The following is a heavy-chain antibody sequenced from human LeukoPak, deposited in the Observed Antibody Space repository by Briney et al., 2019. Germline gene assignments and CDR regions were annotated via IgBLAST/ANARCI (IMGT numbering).Heavy chain of an antibody. V-gene: IGHV3-7*03. CDR1: GFTFSTYW. J-gene: IGHJ4*02. Sequence: GGSLRLSCAASGFTFSTYWMSWVRQAPGKGLEWVANIKEDGSEKYYVDSVKGRFTISRDNAKNSLYLQMNSLRAEDTAVYYCARVYPRYYYSSGTYYNGNFDRWGQGTLVTVSS. CDR3: ARVYPRYYYSSGTYYNGNFDR. D-gene: IGHD3-10*01. CDR2: IKEDGSEK.